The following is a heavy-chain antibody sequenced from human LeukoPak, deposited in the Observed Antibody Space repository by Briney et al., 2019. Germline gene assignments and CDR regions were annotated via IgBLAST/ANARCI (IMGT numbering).Heavy chain of an antibody. CDR3: ARAPNPYYYDSSGYLPPDY. Sequence: ASVKVSCKASGYTFTGSYMHWVRQAPGHGLEWMGWINPNRGGTNYAQKFQGRVTMHRDASIRTAYMELSRLRSDDTAVYYCARAPNPYYYDSSGYLPPDYWGQGTLVTVSS. J-gene: IGHJ4*02. V-gene: IGHV1-2*02. CDR1: GYTFTGSY. CDR2: INPNRGGT. D-gene: IGHD3-22*01.